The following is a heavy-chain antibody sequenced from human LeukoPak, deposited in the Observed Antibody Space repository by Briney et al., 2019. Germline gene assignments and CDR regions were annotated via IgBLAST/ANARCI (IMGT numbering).Heavy chain of an antibody. CDR1: GFTLRSYE. Sequence: PGGSLRLSCTVSGFTLRSYEMSWIRQAPGQGLEWVSSIEYSETGTHYAGTVWGGFSISRGNSKNTLYLQLNSLRDEDTAVYYCAKGPLLWDWGQGTLVTVSS. CDR3: AKGPLLWD. D-gene: IGHD2/OR15-2a*01. CDR2: IEYSETGT. J-gene: IGHJ4*02. V-gene: IGHV3-23*01.